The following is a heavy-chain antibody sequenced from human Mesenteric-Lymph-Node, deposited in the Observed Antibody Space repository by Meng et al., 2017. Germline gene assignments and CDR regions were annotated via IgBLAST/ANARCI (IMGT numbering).Heavy chain of an antibody. V-gene: IGHV1-8*01. CDR2: MNPNSGNT. J-gene: IGHJ4*02. Sequence: ASVKVSCKASGYTFTSYDINWVRQATGQGLEWMGWMNPNSGNTGYAQKFQGRVTMTRNTSISTAYMELSSLRSEDTAVYYCARDDGITMIVVVNGVDYWGQGTLVTVSS. D-gene: IGHD3-22*01. CDR3: ARDDGITMIVVVNGVDY. CDR1: GYTFTSYD.